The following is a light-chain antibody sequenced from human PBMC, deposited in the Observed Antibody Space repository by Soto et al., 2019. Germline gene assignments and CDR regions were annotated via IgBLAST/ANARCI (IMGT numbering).Light chain of an antibody. V-gene: IGLV1-40*01. Sequence: QSVLTQPPSVSGAPGQRVTIYCTGSSSNIGAGYDVHWYQHLPGTAPKLLIYGNTNRASGVPDRFSGSTFGTSASLAITGLQPEDEADYYCQSYYSSLTVVVLGGGTKVTVL. J-gene: IGLJ2*01. CDR1: SSNIGAGYD. CDR3: QSYYSSLTVVV. CDR2: GNT.